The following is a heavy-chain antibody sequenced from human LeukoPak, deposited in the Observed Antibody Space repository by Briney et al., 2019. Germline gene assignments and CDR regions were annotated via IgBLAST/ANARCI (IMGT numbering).Heavy chain of an antibody. CDR3: ARGTSSPGYFDF. CDR2: IRYDGSKE. V-gene: IGHV3-30*02. Sequence: GGSLRLSCAASGFTFIDSGMNWVRHAPGKGLEWLTFIRYDGSKEYFADSVKGRFTISRDNSQKKLYLQMNNLRPEDTALYYCARGTSSPGYFDFWGQGTQVTVS. J-gene: IGHJ4*02. CDR1: GFTFIDSG. D-gene: IGHD1-26*01.